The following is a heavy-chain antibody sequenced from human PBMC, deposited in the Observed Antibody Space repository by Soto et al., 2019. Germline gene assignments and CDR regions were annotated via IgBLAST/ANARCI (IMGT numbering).Heavy chain of an antibody. V-gene: IGHV3-48*02. CDR1: GFTFSSYS. CDR2: ISSSSSTI. CDR3: ARDRYYDSDDAFDI. D-gene: IGHD3-22*01. J-gene: IGHJ3*02. Sequence: HPGGSLRLSCAASGFTFSSYSMNWVRQAPGKGLEWVSYISSSSSTICYADSVKGRFTISRDNAKNSLYLQMNSLRDEDTAVCYCARDRYYDSDDAFDIWGQGTTGTVSS.